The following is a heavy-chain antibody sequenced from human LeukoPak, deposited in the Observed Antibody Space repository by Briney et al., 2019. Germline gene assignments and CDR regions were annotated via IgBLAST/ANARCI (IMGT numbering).Heavy chain of an antibody. CDR1: GFTFNSYA. V-gene: IGHV3-74*01. CDR2: INDDGSST. Sequence: GGSLRLSCAASGFTFNSYAMSWVRQAPGKGLVWVSRINDDGSSTSYADSVKGRFTISRDNAKNTLYLQMNSLRVEDTAVYYCARGRPHGNDYWGQGTLVTVSS. D-gene: IGHD4-23*01. CDR3: ARGRPHGNDY. J-gene: IGHJ4*02.